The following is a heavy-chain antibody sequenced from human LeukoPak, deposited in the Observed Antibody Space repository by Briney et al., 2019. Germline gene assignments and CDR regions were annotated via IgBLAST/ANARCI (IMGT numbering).Heavy chain of an antibody. CDR2: IIPILGIA. CDR1: GGTFSSYA. D-gene: IGHD4-17*01. V-gene: IGHV1-69*04. J-gene: IGHJ4*02. CDR3: ATGTTVTTGGFDY. Sequence: SVKVSCKASGGTFSSYAISWVRQAPGQGLKWMGRIIPILGIANYAQKFQGRVTMTEDTSTDTAYMELSSLRSEDTAVYYCATGTTVTTGGFDYWGQGTLVTVSS.